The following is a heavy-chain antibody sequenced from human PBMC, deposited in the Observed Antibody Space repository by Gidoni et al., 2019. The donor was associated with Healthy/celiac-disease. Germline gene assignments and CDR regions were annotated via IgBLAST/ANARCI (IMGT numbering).Heavy chain of an antibody. CDR3: ARPHYGITIFGTGAFDI. CDR1: GFTFSSYA. CDR2: ISGSGGST. J-gene: IGHJ3*02. D-gene: IGHD3-3*01. Sequence: EVQLLESGGGLVQPGGSLRLSCAASGFTFSSYAMSWVRQAPGKGLEWVSAISGSGGSTYYADPVKGRFTISRDNSKNTLYLQMNSLRAEDTAVYYCARPHYGITIFGTGAFDIWGQGTMVTVSS. V-gene: IGHV3-23*01.